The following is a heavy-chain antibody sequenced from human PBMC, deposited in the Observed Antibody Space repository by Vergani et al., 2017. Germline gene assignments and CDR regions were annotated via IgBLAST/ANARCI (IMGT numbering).Heavy chain of an antibody. V-gene: IGHV4-39*01. Sequence: QLQLQESGPGLVKPSETLSLTCTVSGGSISSSSYYWGWIRQPPGKGLEWIGSIYYSGSTYYNPSLKSRVTISVDTSKNQFSLKLSSVTAADTAVYYCARLPGTGRLSLSGGALVDYWGQGTLVTVSS. CDR1: GGSISSSSYY. D-gene: IGHD1-1*01. CDR3: ARLPGTGRLSLSGGALVDY. CDR2: IYYSGST. J-gene: IGHJ4*02.